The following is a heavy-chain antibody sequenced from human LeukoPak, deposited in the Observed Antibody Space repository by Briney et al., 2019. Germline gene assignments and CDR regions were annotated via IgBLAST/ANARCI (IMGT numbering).Heavy chain of an antibody. Sequence: GESLKISCKGSGYTFTSYWIGWVRQMPGKGLEWMGIIYPGDSDTRYSPSFQGQVTISADKSISTAYLQWSSLKASDTAMYYCARGPYYYDSSGYYAFDIWGQGTMVTVSS. CDR2: IYPGDSDT. D-gene: IGHD3-22*01. J-gene: IGHJ3*02. CDR1: GYTFTSYW. V-gene: IGHV5-51*01. CDR3: ARGPYYYDSSGYYAFDI.